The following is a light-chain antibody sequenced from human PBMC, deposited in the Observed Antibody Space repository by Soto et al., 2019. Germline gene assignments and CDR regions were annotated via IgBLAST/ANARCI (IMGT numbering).Light chain of an antibody. CDR1: QSVTSNS. Sequence: EFVLTQFPGTLSLSPGERATLSCRASQSVTSNSLAWYQQKVGRAPRVLIYGASNRATGIPDRFSGSGSGTDFTLTITRLEPEDFAVYFCQQYGSSPRTFGQGTRLGIK. V-gene: IGKV3-20*01. J-gene: IGKJ5*01. CDR3: QQYGSSPRT. CDR2: GAS.